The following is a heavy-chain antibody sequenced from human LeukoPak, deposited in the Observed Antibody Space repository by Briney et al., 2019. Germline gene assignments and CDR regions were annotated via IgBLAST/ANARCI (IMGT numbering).Heavy chain of an antibody. CDR2: IWYDGGNK. Sequence: GGSLRLSCGASGFTFSSYGMHWVRQAPGKGLEWLAIIWYDGGNKFYADSVKGRFTISRDNSRNTVYLQMNRLSAEDTAVYYCARVEYGSGSIDYWGQGTLVTVSS. D-gene: IGHD3-10*01. V-gene: IGHV3-33*01. CDR1: GFTFSSYG. CDR3: ARVEYGSGSIDY. J-gene: IGHJ4*02.